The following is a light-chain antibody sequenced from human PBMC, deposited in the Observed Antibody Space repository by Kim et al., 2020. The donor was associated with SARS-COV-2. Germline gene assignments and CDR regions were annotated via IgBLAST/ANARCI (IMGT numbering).Light chain of an antibody. V-gene: IGLV2-14*01. Sequence: QSALTQPASVSGSPGQPITISCTGTNSDIGGHNSASWYQQYPGKAPKLLIYDVTRRASGVSNRFSGSKSGNTASLTITGPQTEDEADYYCSSYTTSTTWVFGGGTQLTVL. CDR1: NSDIGGHNS. J-gene: IGLJ3*02. CDR3: SSYTTSTTWV. CDR2: DVT.